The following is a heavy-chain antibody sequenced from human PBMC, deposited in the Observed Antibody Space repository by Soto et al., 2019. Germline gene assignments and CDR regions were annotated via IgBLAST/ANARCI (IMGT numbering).Heavy chain of an antibody. J-gene: IGHJ5*02. Sequence: ASVKVSCKASGNTFTKYEIIWVRQATGQGPEWMGWMNPNTGDTVYAQKFQGRVTMTRDTSISTAYMELSSLRYDDTAVYYCARGRGGHCAGGKCNRWLDPRGQGTLVPVS. CDR3: ARGRGGHCAGGKCNRWLDP. CDR2: MNPNTGDT. V-gene: IGHV1-8*01. D-gene: IGHD2-21*01. CDR1: GNTFTKYE.